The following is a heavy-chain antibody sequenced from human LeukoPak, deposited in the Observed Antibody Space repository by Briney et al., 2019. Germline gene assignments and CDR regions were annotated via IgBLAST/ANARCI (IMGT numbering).Heavy chain of an antibody. CDR3: ARLYYYDSSGYYQTFDY. Sequence: ASETLSLTCAVYGGSFSGYYWSWIRQPPGKGLEWIGEINHSGSTNYNPSLKSRVTISVDTSKNQFSLKLSSVTAADTAVYYCARLYYYDSSGYYQTFDYWGQRTLVTVSS. V-gene: IGHV4-34*01. CDR2: INHSGST. J-gene: IGHJ4*02. D-gene: IGHD3-22*01. CDR1: GGSFSGYY.